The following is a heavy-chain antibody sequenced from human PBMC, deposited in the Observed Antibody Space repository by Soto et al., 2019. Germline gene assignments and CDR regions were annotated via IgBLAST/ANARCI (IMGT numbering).Heavy chain of an antibody. Sequence: PSETLSLTCTVSGGSISGYYWSWIRQPPGKGLEWIGYMYNTGSTVYNPSFKSRVTISVDTSKNQFSLKLNSVTAADTAVYYCARDLWGYFRPDCYPLDVRGQGTTVTVSS. CDR2: MYNTGST. D-gene: IGHD2-21*02. CDR3: ARDLWGYFRPDCYPLDV. V-gene: IGHV4-59*01. CDR1: GGSISGYY. J-gene: IGHJ6*02.